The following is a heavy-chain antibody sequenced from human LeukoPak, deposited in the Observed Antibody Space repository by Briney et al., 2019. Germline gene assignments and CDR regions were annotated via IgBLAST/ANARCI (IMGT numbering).Heavy chain of an antibody. CDR3: AKDRGYGSGNVDY. V-gene: IGHV3-30*02. J-gene: IGHJ4*02. CDR2: IRYDESNK. Sequence: GGSLRLSCAPSGFPFTGYGMHGVRQAPGKGLEGVAFIRYDESNKYYADSVKGRFTISRDNSKNTLYLQMNSLRDEDTAVYYCAKDRGYGSGNVDYWGQGTQVTVSS. D-gene: IGHD3-10*01. CDR1: GFPFTGYG.